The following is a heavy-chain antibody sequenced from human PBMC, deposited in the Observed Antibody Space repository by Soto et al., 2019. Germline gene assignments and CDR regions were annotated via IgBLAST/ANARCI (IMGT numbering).Heavy chain of an antibody. J-gene: IGHJ6*03. Sequence: ASVKVSCKASGYTFTSYGISWVRQAPGQGLEWMGWISAYNGNTNYAQKLQGRVTMTTDTSTSTAYMELRSLRSDDTAVYYCASMGRHCSSTSCPPKQNYSYYYYMDVWGKGTTVTVSS. CDR3: ASMGRHCSSTSCPPKQNYSYYYYMDV. CDR1: GYTFTSYG. D-gene: IGHD2-2*01. CDR2: ISAYNGNT. V-gene: IGHV1-18*01.